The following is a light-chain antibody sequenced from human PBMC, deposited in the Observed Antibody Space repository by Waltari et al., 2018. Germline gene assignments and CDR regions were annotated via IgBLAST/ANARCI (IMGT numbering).Light chain of an antibody. CDR2: KAS. J-gene: IGKJ1*01. CDR1: QSTNNW. V-gene: IGKV1-5*03. Sequence: DIEVTQSPSSLSASVAERVTITCRASQSTNNWLAGYHQRPGEAPQLRIYKASILQSGVLSRFSGSGSGTEFTLTITSLQPDDFGIYYFQQYYSQWTFGQGTKVDVK. CDR3: QQYYSQWT.